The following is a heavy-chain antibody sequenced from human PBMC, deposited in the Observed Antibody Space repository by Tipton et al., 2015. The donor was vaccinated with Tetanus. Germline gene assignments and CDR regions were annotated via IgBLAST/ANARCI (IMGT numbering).Heavy chain of an antibody. Sequence: TLSLTRTVSGSSITSTTHYWGWIRQAPGKGLEWIGIIYYSGSTYYNASLRSRVTISVDTSKNHFSLQLRSVTAADTAVYYCARQDTLNYYYVGYFHDWGQGTLVTVSS. V-gene: IGHV4-39*01. D-gene: IGHD3-22*01. CDR2: IYYSGST. CDR3: ARQDTLNYYYVGYFHD. CDR1: GSSITSTTHY. J-gene: IGHJ1*01.